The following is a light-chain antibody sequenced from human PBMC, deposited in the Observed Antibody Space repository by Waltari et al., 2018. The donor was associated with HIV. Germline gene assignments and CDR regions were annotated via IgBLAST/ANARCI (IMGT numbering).Light chain of an antibody. Sequence: QSVLTQPPSASGTPGQRVTISCSGSSSNIGSNTVNWYQQLPGTAPKLLIYSNNQRPSGVPDRFSGSKSGTSASLAIRGLHSEDEADYYCAAWDGSLNGHVVFGGGTKLTVL. V-gene: IGLV1-44*01. CDR1: SSNIGSNT. CDR2: SNN. CDR3: AAWDGSLNGHVV. J-gene: IGLJ2*01.